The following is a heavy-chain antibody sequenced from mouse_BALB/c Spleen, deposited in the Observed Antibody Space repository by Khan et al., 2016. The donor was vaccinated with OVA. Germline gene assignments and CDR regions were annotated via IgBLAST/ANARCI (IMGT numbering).Heavy chain of an antibody. Sequence: EVELVESGGDLVKPGGSLKLSCAASGFTFSTYGMSWVHQTPDKRLEWVATVSSGGSYTYYPDSVKGRFTISRDNAKNTLYLQMISLKSEDTAMFYCARLAYYYDSEGFAYWGQGTLVTVSA. V-gene: IGHV5-6*01. J-gene: IGHJ3*01. D-gene: IGHD1-1*01. CDR2: VSSGGSYT. CDR3: ARLAYYYDSEGFAY. CDR1: GFTFSTYG.